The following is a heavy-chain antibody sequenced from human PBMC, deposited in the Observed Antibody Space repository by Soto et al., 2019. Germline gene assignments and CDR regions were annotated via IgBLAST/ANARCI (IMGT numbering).Heavy chain of an antibody. CDR1: GYTFSSYA. V-gene: IGHV1-18*01. J-gene: IGHJ4*02. CDR3: GRDSYYYDNSGYPPLDS. CDR2: ISAYTFNT. Sequence: QVQRVQSGAEVKKPGASVKVSCKASGYTFSSYAINWVRQAPGQGLEWMGRISAYTFNTDYAQKFQGRVTMTADTSTTTAYLKLRSLRSDDTAVYYCGRDSYYYDNSGYPPLDSWGQGTLVTVSS. D-gene: IGHD3-22*01.